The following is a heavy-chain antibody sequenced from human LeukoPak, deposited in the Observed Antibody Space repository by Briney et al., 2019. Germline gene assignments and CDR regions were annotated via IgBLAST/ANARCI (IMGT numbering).Heavy chain of an antibody. Sequence: GSLRLSCAASGFTFSSYAMSWVRQAPGKGLEWVSAISGSGGSTYYADSVKGRFTISRDNSKSTMYLQMNSLKGEDTAVYYCARRSNPPGRIDHWGQGTLVTVSS. D-gene: IGHD1-14*01. CDR1: GFTFSSYA. V-gene: IGHV3-23*01. CDR3: ARRSNPPGRIDH. CDR2: ISGSGGST. J-gene: IGHJ4*02.